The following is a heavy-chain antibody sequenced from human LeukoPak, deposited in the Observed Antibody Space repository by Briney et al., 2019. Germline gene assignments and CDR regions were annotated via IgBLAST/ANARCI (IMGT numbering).Heavy chain of an antibody. J-gene: IGHJ5*01. Sequence: SETLSLTCTVSGASINTINYSWGWIRQPPGKGLEWIGSIYSSGTTHYNPSLKSRLTISVDTSKNQSSLKVMSVTAADTAVYCARRTDSQTSNYFDSWGQGTLVTVSS. CDR1: GASINTINYS. V-gene: IGHV4-39*01. CDR3: ARRTDSQTSNYFDS. CDR2: IYSSGTT. D-gene: IGHD1-1*01.